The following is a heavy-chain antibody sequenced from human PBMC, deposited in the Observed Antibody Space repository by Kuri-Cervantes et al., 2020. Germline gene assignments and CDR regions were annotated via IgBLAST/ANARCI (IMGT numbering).Heavy chain of an antibody. Sequence: SETLSLTCTVSGYSISSGYYWGWIRQPPGKGLEWIGSIYHSGSTNYNPSLKSRVTISVDTSKNQFSLKLSSVTAADTAVYYCARSPGSGWSNWGQGTLVTVSS. V-gene: IGHV4-38-2*02. D-gene: IGHD6-19*01. CDR2: IYHSGST. CDR3: ARSPGSGWSN. J-gene: IGHJ4*02. CDR1: GYSISSGYY.